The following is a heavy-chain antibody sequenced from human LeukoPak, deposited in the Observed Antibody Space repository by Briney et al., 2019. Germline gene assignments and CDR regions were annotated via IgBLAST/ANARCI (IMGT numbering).Heavy chain of an antibody. Sequence: ASVKVSCKASGYTFTSYGISWVRQAPGQGLEWMGWISAYNGNTNYAQKLQGRVTMTTDTSTSTAYMELRSLRSDDTAVYYCARDPQLGLRLGELSLAFWFDPWGQGTLVTVSS. CDR3: ARDPQLGLRLGELSLAFWFDP. J-gene: IGHJ5*02. D-gene: IGHD3-16*02. V-gene: IGHV1-18*01. CDR1: GYTFTSYG. CDR2: ISAYNGNT.